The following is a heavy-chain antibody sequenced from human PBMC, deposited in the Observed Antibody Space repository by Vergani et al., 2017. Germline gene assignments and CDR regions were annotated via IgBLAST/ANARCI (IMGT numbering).Heavy chain of an antibody. V-gene: IGHV3-23*01. Sequence: EVRLLESGGDLVQPGGSLRLSCTTSGFAFSDFAMHWVRQTPGKGLEWVSGISTRSDNTYYANSVKGRFTISRDNSKNTLYLQMNSLRADDTAVYYCARGVYWSRTSCEEGRGYDDGMGVWGQGTTVTFSS. CDR1: GFAFSDFA. CDR2: ISTRSDNT. J-gene: IGHJ6*02. CDR3: ARGVYWSRTSCEEGRGYDDGMGV. D-gene: IGHD2-2*01.